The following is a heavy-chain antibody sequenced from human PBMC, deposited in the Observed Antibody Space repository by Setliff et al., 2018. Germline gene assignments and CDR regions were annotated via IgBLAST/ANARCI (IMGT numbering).Heavy chain of an antibody. CDR2: IIPIFGTA. J-gene: IGHJ4*02. CDR3: ARAEVAAAGTPFDY. D-gene: IGHD6-13*01. Sequence: GASVKVSCKASGYTFTGYYMHWVRQAPGQGLEWMGGIIPIFGTANYAQKFQGRVTITTDESTSTAYMELSSLRSEDTAVYYCARAEVAAAGTPFDYWGQGTLVTVSS. V-gene: IGHV1-69*05. CDR1: GYTFTGYY.